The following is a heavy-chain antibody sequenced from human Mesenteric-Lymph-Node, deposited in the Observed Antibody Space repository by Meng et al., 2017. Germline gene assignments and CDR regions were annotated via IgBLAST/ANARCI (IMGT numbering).Heavy chain of an antibody. CDR2: INHSGST. D-gene: IGHD3-3*01. Sequence: QGQLPQWGAGLLKPSETLSLTCAVYGGSFSGYYWSWIRQPPGKGLEWIGEINHSGSTNYNPSLKSRVTISVDTSKNQFSLKLSSVTAADTAVYYCAYHFGAANNWFDPWGQGTLVTVSS. J-gene: IGHJ5*02. V-gene: IGHV4-34*01. CDR1: GGSFSGYY. CDR3: AYHFGAANNWFDP.